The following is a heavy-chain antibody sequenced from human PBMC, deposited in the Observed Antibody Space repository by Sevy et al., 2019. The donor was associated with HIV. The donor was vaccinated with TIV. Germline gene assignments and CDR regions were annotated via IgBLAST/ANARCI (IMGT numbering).Heavy chain of an antibody. CDR1: GYSFTSYW. D-gene: IGHD3-3*01. J-gene: IGHJ3*02. Sequence: GESLKISCKGSGYSFTSYWIGWVRQMAGKGLEWMGIIYPGDSDTRYSPSFQGQVTISADKSIRTAYLQWSSLKASDTAMYYCARLLYDFWSGYYNDAFDIWGQGTMVTVSS. CDR3: ARLLYDFWSGYYNDAFDI. V-gene: IGHV5-51*01. CDR2: IYPGDSDT.